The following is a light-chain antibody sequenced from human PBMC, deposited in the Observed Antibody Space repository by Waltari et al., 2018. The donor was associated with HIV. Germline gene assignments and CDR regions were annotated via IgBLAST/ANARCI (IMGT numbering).Light chain of an antibody. CDR3: QSYDSSLSGVI. CDR1: SSTIGADFD. J-gene: IGLJ2*01. Sequence: QSVLTQPPSVSGAPVQRLTVSCTGSSSTIGADFDVLWYQQLPGKAPKLLIFRDSNRPSGVPDRFSGSKSGTSASLAITGLQAEDEADYHCQSYDSSLSGVIFGGGTKLTVL. CDR2: RDS. V-gene: IGLV1-40*01.